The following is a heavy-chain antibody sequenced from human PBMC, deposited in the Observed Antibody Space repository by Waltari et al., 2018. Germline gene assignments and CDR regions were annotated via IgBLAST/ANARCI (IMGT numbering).Heavy chain of an antibody. V-gene: IGHV3-21*01. Sequence: EVQLVESGGGLVKPGGSLRLSCGASGFTFSDYTMSWVRQTPGKGLDWVSSISSSSSFIYYADSVKGRFTISRDNAKNSLFLQMNSLRAEDTSVYYCVRSDYGDYVGGYYWGQGTVVTVSS. CDR1: GFTFSDYT. D-gene: IGHD4-17*01. CDR2: ISSSSSFI. CDR3: VRSDYGDYVGGYY. J-gene: IGHJ4*02.